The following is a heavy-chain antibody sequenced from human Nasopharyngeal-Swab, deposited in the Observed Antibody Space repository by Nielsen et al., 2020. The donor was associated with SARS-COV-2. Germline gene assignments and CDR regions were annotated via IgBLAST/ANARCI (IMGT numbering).Heavy chain of an antibody. CDR2: INPSGGST. Sequence: ARQAPGQGLEWMGIINPSGGSTSYAQKFQGRVTMTRDTSTSTVYMELSSLRSEDTAVYYCARDYSSHRAFDYWGQGTLVTVSS. V-gene: IGHV1-46*01. D-gene: IGHD6-13*01. CDR3: ARDYSSHRAFDY. J-gene: IGHJ4*02.